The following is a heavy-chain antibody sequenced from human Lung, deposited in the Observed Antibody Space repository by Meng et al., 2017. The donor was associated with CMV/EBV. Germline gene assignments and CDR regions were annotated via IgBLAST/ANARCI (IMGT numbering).Heavy chain of an antibody. CDR3: ARDREVRNFDY. CDR1: GFTFSSYS. CDR2: ISSSSSYI. V-gene: IGHV3-21*01. J-gene: IGHJ4*02. D-gene: IGHD3-10*01. Sequence: EVQLVESGGXXXXXGXSLXLFCAASGFTFSSYSMNWVRQAPGKGLEWVTSISSSSSYIYYADSVKGRFTISRDNAKNSLYLQMNSLRAEDTAVYYCARDREVRNFDYWGQGTLVTVSS.